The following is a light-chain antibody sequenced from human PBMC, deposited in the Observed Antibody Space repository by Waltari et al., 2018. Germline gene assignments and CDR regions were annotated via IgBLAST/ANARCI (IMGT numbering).Light chain of an antibody. V-gene: IGKV3-20*01. J-gene: IGKJ4*01. Sequence: CRASKRVTSISLSWYQQKLGQAPRLLIYGTSSRATGTPDRFSGSGSGTDFTLTISRLEPEDVAVYYCQQYDGEVVTFGGGTKVEI. CDR3: QQYDGEVVT. CDR1: KRVTSIS. CDR2: GTS.